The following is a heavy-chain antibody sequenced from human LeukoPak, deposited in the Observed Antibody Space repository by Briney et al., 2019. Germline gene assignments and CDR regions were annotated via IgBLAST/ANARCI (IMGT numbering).Heavy chain of an antibody. CDR3: AKRARYNSARATDFDS. CDR1: GFTFSSSA. Sequence: GGSLRLSCAASGFTFSSSAVSWVRQAPGKGLEWVSDISGSGGSTHYADSVKGRFTISRDNSKNTLYLQMNSLRAEDTAEYYCAKRARYNSARATDFDSWGQGTQVTVSS. D-gene: IGHD6-19*01. V-gene: IGHV3-23*01. J-gene: IGHJ4*02. CDR2: ISGSGGST.